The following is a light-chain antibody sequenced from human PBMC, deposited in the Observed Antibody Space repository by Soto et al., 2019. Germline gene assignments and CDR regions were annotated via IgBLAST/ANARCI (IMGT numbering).Light chain of an antibody. V-gene: IGKV1-39*01. CDR1: QSIGTS. CDR3: QQSYSTPPT. J-gene: IGKJ2*01. Sequence: DIQMTQSPSSLSASIGDRVTITCRASQSIGTSLNWYQQKPGKAPKLLIYGIFNLQGGDPSRFSGSGSGTDFALTISSLQPEDFAVYYCQQSYSTPPTFGQGTEVEMK. CDR2: GIF.